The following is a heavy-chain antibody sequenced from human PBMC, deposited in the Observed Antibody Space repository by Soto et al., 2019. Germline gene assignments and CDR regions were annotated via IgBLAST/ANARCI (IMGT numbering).Heavy chain of an antibody. J-gene: IGHJ5*02. D-gene: IGHD6-6*01. CDR1: GFTFSTYA. V-gene: IGHV3-23*01. CDR3: AKNWDTTSSSSSP. Sequence: EVQLLESGGGLVQPGGSLRLSCAASGFTFSTYAMSWVRQAPGKGLEWISAISSTGGSTYYAASVKGRFTISRDKSKNKLYPQRNSLKAEDTAVCYCAKNWDTTSSSSSPWGRGTLVTVSS. CDR2: ISSTGGST.